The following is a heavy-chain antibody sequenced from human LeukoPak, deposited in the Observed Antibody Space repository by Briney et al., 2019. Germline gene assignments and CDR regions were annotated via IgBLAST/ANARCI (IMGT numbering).Heavy chain of an antibody. V-gene: IGHV3-74*01. CDR1: GITFRSYW. D-gene: IGHD2-15*01. CDR2: INTQGTYT. CDR3: VIDLGDYNDF. J-gene: IGHJ4*02. Sequence: PGGSLRLSCAVSGITFRSYWMHWVRQDPGRGLLWVSRINTQGTYTNYADSVKGRFTISRDNAKNTLYLQMSGLRADDTAVYYCVIDLGDYNDFWGQGTLVSVSS.